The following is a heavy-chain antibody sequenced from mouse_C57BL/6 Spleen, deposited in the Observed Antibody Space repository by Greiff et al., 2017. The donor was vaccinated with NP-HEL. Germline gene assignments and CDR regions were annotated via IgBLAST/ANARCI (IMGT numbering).Heavy chain of an antibody. CDR1: GYTFTSYW. CDR3: ASGSVCYFDD. Sequence: QVQLQQPGAELVRPGSSVKLSCKASGYTFTSYWMDWVKQRPGQGLEWIGNIYPSDSETHYNQKFKGKATLSGDKSSNIAYMQLSSPASEDSAVYYCASGSVCYFDDWGKGTTLTVSS. J-gene: IGHJ2*01. CDR2: IYPSDSET. V-gene: IGHV1-61*01.